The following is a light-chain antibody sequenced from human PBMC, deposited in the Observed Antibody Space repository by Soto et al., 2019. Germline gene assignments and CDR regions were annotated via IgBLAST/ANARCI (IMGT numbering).Light chain of an antibody. V-gene: IGLV1-36*01. J-gene: IGLJ3*02. CDR3: VTWDDSLNGHV. CDR2: HDD. CDR1: SSNIGNND. Sequence: QSVLTQPPSVSDAPRQRVTISCSGSSSNIGNNDVDWYQQLPGKPPRLLIYHDDLLPSGVSDRFSGSKSGTSASLAISGLQSEDEADYYCVTWDDSLNGHVFGGGTKLTVL.